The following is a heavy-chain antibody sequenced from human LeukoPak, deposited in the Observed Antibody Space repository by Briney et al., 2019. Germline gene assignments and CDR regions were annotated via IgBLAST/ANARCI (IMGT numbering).Heavy chain of an antibody. J-gene: IGHJ4*02. V-gene: IGHV6-1*01. Sequence: SQTLSLTCAISGDSVSSNSAAWNWIRQSPSRGLEWLGRTYYRSKWYNDYAVSVKSRITINPDTSKNKFSLQLNSVTPEDTAVYYCAKSLRYCSSTSCYTNFDYWGQGTLVTVSS. CDR3: AKSLRYCSSTSCYTNFDY. CDR1: GDSVSSNSAA. D-gene: IGHD2-2*01. CDR2: TYYRSKWYN.